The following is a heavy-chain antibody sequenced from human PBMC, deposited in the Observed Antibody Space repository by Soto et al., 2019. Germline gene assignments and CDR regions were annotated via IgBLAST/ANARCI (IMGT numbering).Heavy chain of an antibody. V-gene: IGHV5-10-1*01. CDR3: ARLGSGWQYYYYGMDV. CDR2: INPSDSYV. J-gene: IGHJ6*02. D-gene: IGHD6-19*01. CDR1: GYIFANYW. Sequence: PGESLKISCQGSGYIFANYWITWVRQMPGKGLEYMGKINPSDSYVNYSPSFRGHVTMFVAQSSNTAYLQWNSLEASDTAMYYCARLGSGWQYYYYGMDVWGQGTTVTVYS.